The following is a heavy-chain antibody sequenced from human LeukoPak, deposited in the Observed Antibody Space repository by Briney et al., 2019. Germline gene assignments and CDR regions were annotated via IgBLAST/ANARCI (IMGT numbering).Heavy chain of an antibody. CDR1: GFTLDDYA. V-gene: IGHV3-9*01. D-gene: IGHD3-22*01. Sequence: GRSLRLSCAASGFTLDDYAMHWVRQAPGKGLEWVSGIGWKSGSIGYADSVKGRFTISRDNAKNSLYLQMNSLRAEDTALYYCAKDRDYYDSSDYDSGFDYWGQGTLVTVSS. CDR3: AKDRDYYDSSDYDSGFDY. J-gene: IGHJ4*02. CDR2: IGWKSGSI.